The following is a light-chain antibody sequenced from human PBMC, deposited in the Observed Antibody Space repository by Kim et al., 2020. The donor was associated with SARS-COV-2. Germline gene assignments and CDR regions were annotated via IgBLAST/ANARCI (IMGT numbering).Light chain of an antibody. Sequence: DIEMTQSPSTLSASIGDRVTITCRASQSVSDSLAWYQQKQRKAPKLLIYQTSTLDSGVPARFSGRGFGTEFTLTINSLQPDDVATYYCEQYHHYASFGPGTKLEI. V-gene: IGKV1-5*03. CDR3: EQYHHYAS. CDR2: QTS. CDR1: QSVSDS. J-gene: IGKJ1*01.